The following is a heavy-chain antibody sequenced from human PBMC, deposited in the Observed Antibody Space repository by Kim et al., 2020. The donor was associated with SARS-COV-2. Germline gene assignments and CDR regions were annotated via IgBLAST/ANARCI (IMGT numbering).Heavy chain of an antibody. D-gene: IGHD1-26*01. Sequence: GGSLRLSCAASGFTFSSHAMSWVRQAPGKGLEWVAGLSDSGTSTYYADSVKGRFTVSRDNSNNTLYLQMSSLRADDTAISYCASQWELLFSFDYWGQGTLVTVSS. V-gene: IGHV3-23*01. J-gene: IGHJ4*02. CDR2: LSDSGTST. CDR1: GFTFSSHA. CDR3: ASQWELLFSFDY.